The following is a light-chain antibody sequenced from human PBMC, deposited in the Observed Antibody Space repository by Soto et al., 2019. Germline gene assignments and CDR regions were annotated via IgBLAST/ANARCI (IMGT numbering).Light chain of an antibody. Sequence: DTQMTQSPSSLSASVGDRVTITCRASQDITVDLVWYQQKPGKAPKRLIYAASSLQGGVPSRFTGSGSGTEFTLTISSLQPEDFATYYCLQHNGYPYTFGQGTKLEIK. CDR3: LQHNGYPYT. CDR1: QDITVD. CDR2: AAS. J-gene: IGKJ2*01. V-gene: IGKV1-17*01.